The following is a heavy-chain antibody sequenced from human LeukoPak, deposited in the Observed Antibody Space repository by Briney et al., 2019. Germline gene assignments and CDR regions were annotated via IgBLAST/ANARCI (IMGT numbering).Heavy chain of an antibody. D-gene: IGHD2-2*02. CDR1: GFTFSSYA. CDR2: VSINGGRT. V-gene: IGHV3-23*01. CDR3: ARERVPAAIPGYFDY. Sequence: QPGGSLRLSCAASGFTFSSYAMTWVRQAPGKGLEWVSLVSINGGRTNYADSVKGRFTTSRDDSKSTLFLQVDSLRAEDTAVYYCARERVPAAIPGYFDYWGQGTLVTVSS. J-gene: IGHJ4*02.